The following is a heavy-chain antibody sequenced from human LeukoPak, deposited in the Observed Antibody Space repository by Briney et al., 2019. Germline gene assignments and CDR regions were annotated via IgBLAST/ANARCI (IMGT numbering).Heavy chain of an antibody. CDR2: ISYDGSNK. D-gene: IGHD4-17*01. CDR1: GFTFSSYG. V-gene: IGHV3-30*19. Sequence: PGGSLRLSCAASGFTFSSYGMYWVRQAPGKGLEWVAVISYDGSNKYYADSVKGRFTISRDNSKNMLYLQIKSLRAEDTAVYFCAKDRGDYTNWFDPWGQGKLVTVSS. CDR3: AKDRGDYTNWFDP. J-gene: IGHJ5*02.